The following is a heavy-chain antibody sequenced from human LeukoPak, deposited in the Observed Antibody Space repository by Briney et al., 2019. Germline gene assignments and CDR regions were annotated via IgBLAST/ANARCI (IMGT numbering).Heavy chain of an antibody. D-gene: IGHD2-2*01. CDR2: ICYDGSNK. J-gene: IGHJ4*02. CDR1: GFTFSSYG. Sequence: AGTLTLSCTASGFTFSSYGMNWVRQAPGKGLEWVAVICYDGSNKYYADSVKGRFTISRKISKKTLYLQMNSMTAEATAVYYCTRGGDILVVPAVMSLDYWGQGTLVTVFS. CDR3: TRGGDILVVPAVMSLDY. V-gene: IGHV3-33*08.